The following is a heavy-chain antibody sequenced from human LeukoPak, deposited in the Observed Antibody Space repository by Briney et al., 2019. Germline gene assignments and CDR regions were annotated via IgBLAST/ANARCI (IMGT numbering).Heavy chain of an antibody. J-gene: IGHJ4*02. CDR3: AKEGYGDYALDY. V-gene: IGHV3-30*18. CDR2: ISYDGSNK. CDR1: GFTFSSYG. D-gene: IGHD4-17*01. Sequence: GRSLRLSCAASGFTFSSYGMHWVRQAPGKGLEWVAVISYDGSNKYYADSVKGRFTISRDNPKNTLYLQMNSLRADDTAVYYCAKEGYGDYALDYWGQGTLVTVSS.